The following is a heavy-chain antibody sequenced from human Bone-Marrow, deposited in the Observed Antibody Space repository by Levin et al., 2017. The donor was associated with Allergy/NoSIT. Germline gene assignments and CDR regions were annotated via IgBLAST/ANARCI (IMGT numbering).Heavy chain of an antibody. Sequence: SETLSLTCTVSGGSISSSSYYWGWIRQPPGKGLEWIGSIYYSGSTYYNPSLKSRVTISVDTSKNQFSLKLSSVTAADTAVYYCARVSTVTTRPGYYYYGMDVWGQGTTVTVSS. CDR1: GGSISSSSYY. CDR2: IYYSGST. J-gene: IGHJ6*02. D-gene: IGHD4-17*01. CDR3: ARVSTVTTRPGYYYYGMDV. V-gene: IGHV4-39*07.